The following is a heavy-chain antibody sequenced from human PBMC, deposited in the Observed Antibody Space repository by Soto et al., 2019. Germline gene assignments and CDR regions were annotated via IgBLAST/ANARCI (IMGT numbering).Heavy chain of an antibody. CDR3: ARGRSNHESKPSDY. V-gene: IGHV3-72*01. D-gene: IGHD1-26*01. J-gene: IGHJ4*02. Sequence: LRLSCAASGFTFSSYAMHWVRQAPGKGLEWVGRIRDQANRYTAEYAASVRGRFTISRDDSKNSLFLQMNSLKTEDTALYYCARGRSNHESKPSDYWCQGTLVSVSS. CDR2: IRDQANRYTA. CDR1: GFTFSSYA.